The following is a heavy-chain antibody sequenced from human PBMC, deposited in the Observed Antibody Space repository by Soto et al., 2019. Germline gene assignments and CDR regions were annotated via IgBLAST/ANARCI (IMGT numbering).Heavy chain of an antibody. CDR2: MNPNSGNT. J-gene: IGHJ6*03. Sequence: ASVKVSCKASGYTLTSYDINWVRQATGQGLGWMGWMNPNSGNTGYAQKFQGRVTMTRNTSISTAYMELSSLRSEDTAVYYCARVMTVVVVPADYYYYYMDVWGKGTTVTVSS. V-gene: IGHV1-8*01. D-gene: IGHD2-2*01. CDR1: GYTLTSYD. CDR3: ARVMTVVVVPADYYYYYMDV.